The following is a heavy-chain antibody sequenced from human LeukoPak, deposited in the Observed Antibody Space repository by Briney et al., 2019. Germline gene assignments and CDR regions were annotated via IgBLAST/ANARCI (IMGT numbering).Heavy chain of an antibody. CDR2: ISSSSSYI. D-gene: IGHD4-11*01. V-gene: IGHV3-21*01. CDR3: TRVEETATTAAIIRKYSYYYYMDV. CDR1: GFTFSSYS. Sequence: GGSLRLSCAASGFTFSSYSMNWVRQAPGKGLEWVSSISSSSSYIYYADSVKGRFTISRDNAKNSLYLQMSSLRAEDTAVYYCTRVEETATTAAIIRKYSYYYYMDVWGKGNTVTVSS. J-gene: IGHJ6*03.